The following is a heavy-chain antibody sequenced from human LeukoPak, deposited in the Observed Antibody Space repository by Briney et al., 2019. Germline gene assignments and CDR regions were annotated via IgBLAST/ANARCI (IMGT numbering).Heavy chain of an antibody. J-gene: IGHJ4*02. V-gene: IGHV3-21*01. D-gene: IGHD6-19*01. CDR2: ISSSSSYI. CDR3: ARDPGSGWYDFDY. CDR1: GFTFSSYS. Sequence: PGGSLRLSCAASGFTFSSYSMNWVRQAPGQGLEWVSSISSSSSYIYYADSVKGRFTISRDNAKNSLYLQMNSLRAEDTAVYYCARDPGSGWYDFDYWGQGTLVTVSS.